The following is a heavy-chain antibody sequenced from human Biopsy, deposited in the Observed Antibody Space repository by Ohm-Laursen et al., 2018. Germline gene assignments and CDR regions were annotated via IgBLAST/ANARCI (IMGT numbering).Heavy chain of an antibody. CDR1: GGPFSSSA. CDR2: MIGFFRTA. J-gene: IGHJ5*02. V-gene: IGHV1-69*01. Sequence: SSVKVSCKASGGPFSSSAITWVRQAPGPGLEWLGGMIGFFRTAHYAQKFQGRVTITADEFMSTAYMELSSLRSEDTAVYYCARGGGYNWNNGWFDPWGQGTLVTVSS. D-gene: IGHD1/OR15-1a*01. CDR3: ARGGGYNWNNGWFDP.